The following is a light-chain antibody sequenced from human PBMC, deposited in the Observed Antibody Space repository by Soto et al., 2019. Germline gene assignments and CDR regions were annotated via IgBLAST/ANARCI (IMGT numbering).Light chain of an antibody. CDR2: DVT. Sequence: QSVLTQPASVSGSPGQSITISCTGTSSDVGGYNYVSWYQQHPGKAPKLMIYDVTNRPSGVSNRFSGSKSGNTASLTISGLQAEDEADYYCSSYTSSSTPLVFGGGTNVTVL. CDR3: SSYTSSSTPLV. J-gene: IGLJ3*02. CDR1: SSDVGGYNY. V-gene: IGLV2-14*01.